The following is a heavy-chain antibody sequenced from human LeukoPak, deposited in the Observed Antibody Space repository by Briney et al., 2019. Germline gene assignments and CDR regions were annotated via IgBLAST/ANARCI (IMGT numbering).Heavy chain of an antibody. CDR3: ARHDSTLAAPDEYYYYYYMDV. D-gene: IGHD6-13*01. V-gene: IGHV4-39*01. CDR1: GGSINSSRYY. Sequence: SETLSLTCTVSGGSINSSRYYWGWIRQPPGKGLEWIGSIVYSGSTYYNPSLKSRLTISVGTAKNQFSLKLDSVTATDTAIYYCARHDSTLAAPDEYYYYYYMDVWGKGTTVTVSS. J-gene: IGHJ6*03. CDR2: IVYSGST.